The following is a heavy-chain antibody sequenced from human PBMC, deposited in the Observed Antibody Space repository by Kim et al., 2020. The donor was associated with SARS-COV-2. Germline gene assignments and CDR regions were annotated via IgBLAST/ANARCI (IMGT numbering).Heavy chain of an antibody. Sequence: GGSLRLSCAASGFTFSNYAMSWVRQAPGKGLEWVSTLSTSGDSLYYADFVKGRFTISRDNSKNTVYLQMNSLRAEDTAVYYCAKDPPGGLYFYIDLWGRGTLVTVSS. D-gene: IGHD3-10*01. V-gene: IGHV3-23*01. CDR1: GFTFSNYA. CDR2: LSTSGDSL. CDR3: AKDPPGGLYFYIDL. J-gene: IGHJ2*01.